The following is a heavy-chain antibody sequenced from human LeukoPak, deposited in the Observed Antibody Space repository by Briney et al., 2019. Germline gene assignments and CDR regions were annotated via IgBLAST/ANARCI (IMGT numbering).Heavy chain of an antibody. CDR3: ASAAFCSSTTCSRTPVY. CDR1: GGSISSYY. Sequence: LETLSLTCTVSGGSISSYYWSWIRQPPGKGLEWIGYIYTGGSTNYNPSLKSRVTISADTSKKQFSLSLSSVTAADTAVYYCASAAFCSSTTCSRTPVYWGQGTLVTV. D-gene: IGHD2-2*01. J-gene: IGHJ4*02. CDR2: IYTGGST. V-gene: IGHV4-4*09.